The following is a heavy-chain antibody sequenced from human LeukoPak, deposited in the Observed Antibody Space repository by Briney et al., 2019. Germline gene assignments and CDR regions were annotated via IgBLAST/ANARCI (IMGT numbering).Heavy chain of an antibody. J-gene: IGHJ4*02. CDR3: ARCGCGDYGRFDY. D-gene: IGHD4-17*01. CDR2: ISSSSSTI. V-gene: IGHV3-48*01. CDR1: GFTFSSYS. Sequence: GGSLRLSCAASGFTFSSYSMNWVRQAPGKGLEWVSYISSSSSTIYYADSVKGRFTISRDNAKNSLYLQMNSLRAEDTAVYYCARCGCGDYGRFDYWGQGTLVTVSS.